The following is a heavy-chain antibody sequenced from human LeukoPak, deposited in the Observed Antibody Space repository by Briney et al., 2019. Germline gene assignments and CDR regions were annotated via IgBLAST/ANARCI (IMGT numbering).Heavy chain of an antibody. Sequence: SETLSLTCTVSGGSISSYYWSWIRQPPGKGLEWIGYIYYSGSTNYNPSLKSRVTISVDTSKNQFSLKLSSVTAADTAVYYCARALRVSSGFDPWGQGTLVTVSS. CDR3: ARALRVSSGFDP. D-gene: IGHD3-10*01. CDR1: GGSISSYY. V-gene: IGHV4-59*01. J-gene: IGHJ5*02. CDR2: IYYSGST.